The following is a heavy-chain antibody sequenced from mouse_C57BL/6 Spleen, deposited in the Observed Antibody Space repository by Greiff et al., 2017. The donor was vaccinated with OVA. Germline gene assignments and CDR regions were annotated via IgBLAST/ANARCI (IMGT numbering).Heavy chain of an antibody. CDR1: GFTFSSYA. CDR2: ISSGGDYI. D-gene: IGHD3-2*02. CDR3: TRDRGSGYVEGAMDY. V-gene: IGHV5-9-1*02. J-gene: IGHJ4*01. Sequence: EVKLVESGEGLVKPGGSLKLSCAASGFTFSSYAMSWVRQTPEKRLEWVAYISSGGDYIYYADTVKGRFTISRDNARNTLYLQMSSLKSEDTAMYYCTRDRGSGYVEGAMDYWGQGTSVTVSS.